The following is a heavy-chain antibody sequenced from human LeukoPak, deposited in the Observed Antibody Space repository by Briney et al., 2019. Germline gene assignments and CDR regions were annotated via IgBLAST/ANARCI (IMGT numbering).Heavy chain of an antibody. CDR1: GGSISSSSYY. D-gene: IGHD3-22*01. V-gene: IGHV4-39*01. CDR3: ARHGWDSGGYFSYYYYYYYMDF. CDR2: IYYSGST. J-gene: IGHJ6*03. Sequence: SETLSLTCTVSGGSISSSSYYWGWIRQPPGKGLEWIGNIYYSGSTYYNPSLKSRVTISVDTSKNQYCLKLSSVTAADTAVYDCARHGWDSGGYFSYYYYYYYMDFWGKGTTVTVSS.